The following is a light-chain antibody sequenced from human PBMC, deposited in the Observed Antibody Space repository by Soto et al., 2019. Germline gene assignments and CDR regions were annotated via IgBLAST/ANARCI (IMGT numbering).Light chain of an antibody. CDR1: GTDVGQYNY. CDR3: QSYDRSLSSPI. Sequence: QSALTQPPSASGSPGQSVTISCTGAGTDVGQYNYVSWYQQHPGKAPKLLIHHVSRRPSGVPARLSGSKSGNTASLTVSGLQTEDEADYYCQSYDRSLSSPIFGGGTKLTVL. J-gene: IGLJ2*01. V-gene: IGLV2-8*01. CDR2: HVS.